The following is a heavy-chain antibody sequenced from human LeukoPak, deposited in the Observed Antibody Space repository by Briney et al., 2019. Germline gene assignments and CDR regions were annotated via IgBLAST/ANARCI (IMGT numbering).Heavy chain of an antibody. D-gene: IGHD3/OR15-3a*01. V-gene: IGHV4-59*01. J-gene: IGHJ6*02. Sequence: SETLSLTCTVSGGSISSYYWSWIRQPPGKGLEWIGYIYYSGSTNYNPSLKSRVTISVDTSKNQFSLKLSSVTAADTAVYYCARDGLPDYYYYGMDVRGQGTTVTVSS. CDR2: IYYSGST. CDR1: GGSISSYY. CDR3: ARDGLPDYYYYGMDV.